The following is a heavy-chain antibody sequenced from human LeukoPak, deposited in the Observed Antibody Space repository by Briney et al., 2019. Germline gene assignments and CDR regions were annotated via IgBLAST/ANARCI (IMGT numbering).Heavy chain of an antibody. D-gene: IGHD5-24*01. Sequence: GGSLRLSCVASGFTFSNYWMTWLRQAPGKGLEWVANIKQDGSEKYYLDSVKGRFTISRDNAKNSLYLQMNSLRDEDTAVYYCARDGYKVFDYWGQGTLVTVSS. CDR1: GFTFSNYW. CDR3: ARDGYKVFDY. V-gene: IGHV3-7*01. J-gene: IGHJ4*02. CDR2: IKQDGSEK.